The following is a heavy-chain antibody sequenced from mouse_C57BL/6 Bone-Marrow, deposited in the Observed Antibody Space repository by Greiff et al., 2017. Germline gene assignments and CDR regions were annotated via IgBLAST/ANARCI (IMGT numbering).Heavy chain of an antibody. Sequence: VQLKQSGPELVKPGASVKISCKASGYSFTDYNMNWVKQSNGKSLEWIGVINPNYGTTSYNQKFKGKATLTVDQSSSTAYMQLNSLTSEDSAVXYCARMSYYYGSSPWFAYWGQGTLVTVSA. D-gene: IGHD1-1*01. J-gene: IGHJ3*01. CDR1: GYSFTDYN. V-gene: IGHV1-39*01. CDR3: ARMSYYYGSSPWFAY. CDR2: INPNYGTT.